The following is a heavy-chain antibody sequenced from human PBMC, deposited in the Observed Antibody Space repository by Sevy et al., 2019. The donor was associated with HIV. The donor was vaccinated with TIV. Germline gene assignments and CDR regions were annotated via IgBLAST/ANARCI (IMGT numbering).Heavy chain of an antibody. V-gene: IGHV7-4-1*02. Sequence: ASVKVSCKASGYSFTSYVMNWVRQAPGQGLEWMGWIDTNTGNPTYAQAFTGRFVFSLDTSVSTAYLQLSSLKAEDTAVYYWARAPPATSFLVPRGFQHWGQGTLVTVSS. D-gene: IGHD6-13*01. CDR1: GYSFTSYV. CDR2: IDTNTGNP. J-gene: IGHJ1*01. CDR3: ARAPPATSFLVPRGFQH.